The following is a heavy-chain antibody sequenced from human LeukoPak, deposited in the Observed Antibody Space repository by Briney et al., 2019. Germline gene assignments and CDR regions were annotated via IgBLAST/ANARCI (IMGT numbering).Heavy chain of an antibody. V-gene: IGHV3-7*03. CDR2: IKQDGSEK. CDR3: ARGGPYYYYGMDV. J-gene: IGHJ6*04. Sequence: GGSLRLSCAASEFTFISYWMIWVRQAPGKGLEWVANIKQDGSEKYYMDSVKGRFTISRDNAKNSLYLQMNSLRAEDTAVYSCARGGPYYYYGMDVWGKGTTVTVSS. CDR1: EFTFISYW.